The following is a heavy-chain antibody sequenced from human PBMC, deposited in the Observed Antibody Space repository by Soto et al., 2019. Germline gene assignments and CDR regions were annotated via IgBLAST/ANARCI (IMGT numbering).Heavy chain of an antibody. CDR2: IYYSGT. CDR3: ARTYDGSGPNSGGYAFDI. D-gene: IGHD3-22*01. J-gene: IGHJ3*02. Sequence: QVQLQESGPGLVKPSETLSLTCSVSGGSISSYYWSWIRQPPGKGLECIACIYYSGTSYNPSLTTRVSISLDTSKNQFSLKLGSVTAADTAVYYCARTYDGSGPNSGGYAFDIWGQGTTVSVSS. V-gene: IGHV4-59*01. CDR1: GGSISSYY.